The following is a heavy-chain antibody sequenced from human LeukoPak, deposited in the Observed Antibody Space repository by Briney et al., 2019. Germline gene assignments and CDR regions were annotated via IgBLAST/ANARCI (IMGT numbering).Heavy chain of an antibody. Sequence: GGSLRLSCAASGFTLSDFWMSWVHQAPGKGLEWVANIKQDGSEKYYVDSVKGRFTISRDNAKNSLYLQMNSLGAEDTAVYYCARDRAFYDYVWGSYRLGDAFDIWGQGTMVTVSS. CDR3: ARDRAFYDYVWGSYRLGDAFDI. CDR2: IKQDGSEK. D-gene: IGHD3-16*02. CDR1: GFTLSDFW. V-gene: IGHV3-7*01. J-gene: IGHJ3*02.